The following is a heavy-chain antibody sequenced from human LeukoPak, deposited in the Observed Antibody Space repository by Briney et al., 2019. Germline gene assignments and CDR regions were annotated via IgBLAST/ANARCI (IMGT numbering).Heavy chain of an antibody. Sequence: GGSLRLSCAASGFTFSSYAMHWVRQAPGKGLEWVSAISGSGGSTYYADSVKGRFTISRDNSKNTLYLQMNSLRAEDTAVYYCAKASPHFIRFLGDFDYWGQGTLVTVSS. V-gene: IGHV3-23*01. CDR2: ISGSGGST. CDR1: GFTFSSYA. D-gene: IGHD3-3*01. CDR3: AKASPHFIRFLGDFDY. J-gene: IGHJ4*02.